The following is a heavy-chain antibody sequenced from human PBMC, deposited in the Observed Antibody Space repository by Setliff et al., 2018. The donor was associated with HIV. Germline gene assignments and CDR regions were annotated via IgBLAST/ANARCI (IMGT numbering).Heavy chain of an antibody. CDR1: GFTFSNNN. J-gene: IGHJ4*02. D-gene: IGHD4-17*01. CDR3: ASWAGTTPATTFFGPIDY. CDR2: IQYDGDTK. V-gene: IGHV3-30*02. Sequence: GESLKISCAASGFTFSNNNMHWVRQTPGKGLEWVACIQYDGDTKYYADSVKGRFTISRDNSKNTLYLQMNSLRAEDTAIYYCASWAGTTPATTFFGPIDYWGQGTLVTVS.